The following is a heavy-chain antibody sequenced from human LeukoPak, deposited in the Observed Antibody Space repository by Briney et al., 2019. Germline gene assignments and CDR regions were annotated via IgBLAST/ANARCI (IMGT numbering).Heavy chain of an antibody. J-gene: IGHJ4*02. V-gene: IGHV3-7*01. CDR1: GFTFSSYW. D-gene: IGHD6-13*01. CDR3: ARGDLPIAAYYFDY. Sequence: PGGSLRLSCAASGFTFSSYWMSWVRQAPGKGLEWVANIEQDGSEKYYVDSVKGRFTISRDNAKNSLYLQMNSLRAEDTAVYYCARGDLPIAAYYFDYWGQGTLVTVSS. CDR2: IEQDGSEK.